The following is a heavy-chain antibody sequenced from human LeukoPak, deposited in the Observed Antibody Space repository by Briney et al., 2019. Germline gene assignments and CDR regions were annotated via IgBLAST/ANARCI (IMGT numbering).Heavy chain of an antibody. CDR2: IYCSGST. V-gene: IGHV4-59*11. D-gene: IGHD1-26*01. Sequence: PSETLSLTCTVSGDSISRHYWSWIRQPPGKGLEWIGCIYCSGSTSYNPSLKSRVTISVDTSNNQFSLKLTPMTAADPAVYFCARERLVAGATVFDYWGQGTLVTVSS. J-gene: IGHJ4*02. CDR3: ARERLVAGATVFDY. CDR1: GDSISRHY.